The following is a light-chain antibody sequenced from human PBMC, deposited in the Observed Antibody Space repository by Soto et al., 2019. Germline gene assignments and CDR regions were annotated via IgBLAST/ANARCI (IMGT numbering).Light chain of an antibody. CDR1: SGHSSYI. CDR3: ETWDFNTWV. J-gene: IGLJ3*02. Sequence: QLVLTQSSSASASLGSSVKLTCTLSSGHSSYIIAWHQQQPGKAPRYLMKLEGSGSYNKGSGVPDRFSGSSSGADRYLTISNLQFEDEAYYYCETWDFNTWVFGGGTKLTVL. V-gene: IGLV4-60*02. CDR2: LEGSGSY.